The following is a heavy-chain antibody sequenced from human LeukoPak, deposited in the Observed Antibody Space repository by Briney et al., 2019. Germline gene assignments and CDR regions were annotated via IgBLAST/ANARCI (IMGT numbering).Heavy chain of an antibody. D-gene: IGHD3-22*01. V-gene: IGHV3-11*01. J-gene: IGHJ4*02. CDR1: GFTFSDYY. CDR3: ARDYYYDSSGLYFDY. CDR2: ISSSGSTI. Sequence: GGSLRLSCAASGFTFSDYYMSWIRQAPGKGLEWVSYISSSGSTIYYADSVKGRFTISRDNAKNSLYLQMNSLRAEDTAVYYCARDYYYDSSGLYFDYWGQGTLVTVSS.